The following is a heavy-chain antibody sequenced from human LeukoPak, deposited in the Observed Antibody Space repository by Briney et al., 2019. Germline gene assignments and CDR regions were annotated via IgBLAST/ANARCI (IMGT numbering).Heavy chain of an antibody. CDR2: IYYSGST. J-gene: IGHJ4*02. V-gene: IGHV4-59*11. CDR3: ARGKAARDHFDY. Sequence: SETLSLTCTVSAGSISSHYWSWIRQPPGKGLEWIGYIYYSGSTNYNPSLKSRVTISVDTSKNQFSLKLSSVTAADTAVYYCARGKAARDHFDYWGQGTLVTVSS. CDR1: AGSISSHY. D-gene: IGHD6-6*01.